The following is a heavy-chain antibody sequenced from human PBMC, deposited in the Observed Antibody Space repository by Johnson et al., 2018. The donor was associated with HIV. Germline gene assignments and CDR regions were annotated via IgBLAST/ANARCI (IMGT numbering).Heavy chain of an antibody. D-gene: IGHD1-14*01. Sequence: VQLVESGGGLVQPGGSLRPSCAVSGFTFSSYAISWVRQAPGTGLEWVSTISGSGSSTYYADSVKGRFTISRDNSKNTLYLQMNSLRGEDTAVYYCALLTDRISAFDIWGQGTMVTVSA. V-gene: IGHV3-23*04. CDR3: ALLTDRISAFDI. CDR1: GFTFSSYA. J-gene: IGHJ3*02. CDR2: ISGSGSST.